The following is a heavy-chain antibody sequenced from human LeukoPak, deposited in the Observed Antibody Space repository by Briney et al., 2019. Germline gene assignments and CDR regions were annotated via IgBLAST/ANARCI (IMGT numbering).Heavy chain of an antibody. CDR3: ARDRGYYGSGSYTLN. J-gene: IGHJ4*02. CDR1: GFTFSSYS. Sequence: GGSLRLSCAASGFTFSSYSMNWVRQAPGKGLEWVSSISSSSYIYYADSAKGRFTISRDNAKNSLYLQMNSLRAEDTAVYYCARDRGYYGSGSYTLNWGQGTLVTVSS. CDR2: ISSSSYI. V-gene: IGHV3-21*01. D-gene: IGHD3-10*01.